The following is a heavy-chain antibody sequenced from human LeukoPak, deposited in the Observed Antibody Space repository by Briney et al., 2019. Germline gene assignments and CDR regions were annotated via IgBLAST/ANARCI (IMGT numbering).Heavy chain of an antibody. CDR1: GGSISSGDYY. CDR2: IYYSGST. Sequence: SETLSLTXTVSGGSISSGDYYWSWIRQPPGKGLEWIGYIYYSGSTYYNPSLKSRVTISVDTSKNQFSLKLSSVTAADTAVYYCARDQEWLARFDAFDIWGQGTMVTVSS. J-gene: IGHJ3*02. D-gene: IGHD3-3*01. CDR3: ARDQEWLARFDAFDI. V-gene: IGHV4-30-4*08.